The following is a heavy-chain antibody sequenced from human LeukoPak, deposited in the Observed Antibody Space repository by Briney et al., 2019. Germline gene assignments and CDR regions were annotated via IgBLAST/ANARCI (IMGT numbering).Heavy chain of an antibody. D-gene: IGHD2-15*01. CDR2: IYERGTT. J-gene: IGHJ4*02. V-gene: IGHV4-34*01. Sequence: SETLSLTCAVYGESLNSYYWSWVRQPPGEGLEWIGEIYERGTTKYNPSLKSRVAISLVPPKQQFSLRLSSVPAADTAVYYCARGAWATRLASWGLGTPVIVSS. CDR3: ARGAWATRLAS. CDR1: GESLNSYY.